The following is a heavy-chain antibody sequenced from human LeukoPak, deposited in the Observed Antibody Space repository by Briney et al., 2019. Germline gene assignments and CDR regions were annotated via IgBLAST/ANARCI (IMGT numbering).Heavy chain of an antibody. D-gene: IGHD3-22*01. CDR2: INPNSGGT. CDR1: GYTFTGYY. J-gene: IGHJ2*01. V-gene: IGHV1-2*02. Sequence: ASVKVSCKASGYTFTGYYMHWVRQAPGQGLEWMGWINPNSGGTNYAQKFQGRVTMTRDTSISTAYMELSRLRSDDTAVYYCARDSSGRYWYFDLWGRGTLVTVSS. CDR3: ARDSSGRYWYFDL.